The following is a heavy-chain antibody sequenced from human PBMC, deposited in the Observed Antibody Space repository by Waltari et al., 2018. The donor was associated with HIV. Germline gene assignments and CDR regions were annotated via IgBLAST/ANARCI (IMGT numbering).Heavy chain of an antibody. CDR2: IKKDGREK. CDR3: ARGGFYGSGSKVN. D-gene: IGHD3-10*01. Sequence: EVQLVESGGGLVQPGGSLRLSCADSGFTFSSSWLTWVGPAQGKGLEWVANIKKDGREKYYVDSVNGRFTISRDNAENSLYLQMNSLRAEDTAVYYCARGGFYGSGSKVNWGQGTLVTVSS. CDR1: GFTFSSSW. J-gene: IGHJ4*02. V-gene: IGHV3-7*04.